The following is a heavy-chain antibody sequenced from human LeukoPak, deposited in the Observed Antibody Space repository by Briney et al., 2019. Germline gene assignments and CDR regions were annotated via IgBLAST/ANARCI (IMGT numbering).Heavy chain of an antibody. CDR1: GLIFRSYW. D-gene: IGHD1-14*01. J-gene: IGHJ6*02. CDR2: INQEGSEK. CDR3: AKDFPHWYEVPHGMDV. V-gene: IGHV3-7*01. Sequence: GGSLRLSCEVSGLIFRSYWMSWVRQAPRKGLEWVANINQEGSEKYFEDSVKGRFTISRDNAKNSLHLQMNGLRVEDTAIYYCAKDFPHWYEVPHGMDVWGQGTTVTV.